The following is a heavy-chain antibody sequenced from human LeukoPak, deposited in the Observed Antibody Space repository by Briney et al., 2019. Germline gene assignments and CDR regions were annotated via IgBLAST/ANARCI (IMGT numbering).Heavy chain of an antibody. CDR1: GFTFSSYS. CDR3: ARFPGYGSSSKGEYYYGIDV. CDR2: ISSSSSYI. J-gene: IGHJ6*04. D-gene: IGHD6-13*01. Sequence: GSLRLSCAASGFTFSSYSMNWVRQAPGKGLEWVSSISSSSSYIYYADSVKGRFTISRDNAKNSLYLQMNSLRAEDTAVYYCARFPGYGSSSKGEYYYGIDVWGKGTTVTVSS. V-gene: IGHV3-21*01.